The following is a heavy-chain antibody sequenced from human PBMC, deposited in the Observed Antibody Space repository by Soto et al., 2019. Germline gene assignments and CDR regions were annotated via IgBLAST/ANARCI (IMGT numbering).Heavy chain of an antibody. CDR1: GFTFSSYG. V-gene: IGHV3-33*01. J-gene: IGHJ3*02. CDR2: IWYDGSNK. D-gene: IGHD3-16*01. CDR3: ARDGGRWGANDAFDI. Sequence: QVQLVESGGGVVQPGRSLRLSCAASGFTFSSYGMHWVRQAPGKGLEWVAVIWYDGSNKYYADSVKGRFTISRDNSKNTRDLQMNSLRAEDTAVYYCARDGGRWGANDAFDILGQETMVTVSS.